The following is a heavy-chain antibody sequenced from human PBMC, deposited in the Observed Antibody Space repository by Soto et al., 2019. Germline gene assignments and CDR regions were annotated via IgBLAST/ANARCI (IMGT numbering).Heavy chain of an antibody. CDR2: IYYSGST. J-gene: IGHJ3*02. V-gene: IGHV4-39*01. Sequence: PSETLSLTCTVSGGSISSSSYYWGWIRQPPGKGLEWIGSIYYSGSTYYNPSLKSRVTISVDTSKNQFSLKLSSVTAADTAVYYCARRRNPYDFWSGYPPDAFDIWGQGTMVTVSS. CDR3: ARRRNPYDFWSGYPPDAFDI. CDR1: GGSISSSSYY. D-gene: IGHD3-3*01.